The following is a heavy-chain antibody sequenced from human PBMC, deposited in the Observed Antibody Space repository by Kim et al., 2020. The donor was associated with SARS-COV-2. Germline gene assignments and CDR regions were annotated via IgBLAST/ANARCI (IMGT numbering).Heavy chain of an antibody. J-gene: IGHJ3*02. CDR1: GFTLSTYS. CDR3: AKDNERGAFDI. CDR2: IWYDGSKK. V-gene: IGHV3-33*03. Sequence: GGSLRLSCAASGFTLSTYSMHWVRQAPGKGLEWVAVIWYDGSKKYYADSVKGRFSISRDKSKNTLDLQMNSLRAEDTAVYYCAKDNERGAFDIWGQGTMV. D-gene: IGHD2-8*01.